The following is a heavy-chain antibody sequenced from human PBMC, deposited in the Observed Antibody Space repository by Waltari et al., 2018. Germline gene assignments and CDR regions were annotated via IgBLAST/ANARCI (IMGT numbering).Heavy chain of an antibody. Sequence: QVQLQQWGAGVLKPSETLSLTCAVYDESFSTYYWSWVRQPPGKGLEWIGEINHSGSTNFNPSLKSRVAILVDTSENQFSLSLTSLTAADTAVYYCARGGRGVAFDYWGQGTLVSVSS. V-gene: IGHV4-34*01. D-gene: IGHD3-10*01. CDR1: DESFSTYY. CDR3: ARGGRGVAFDY. J-gene: IGHJ4*02. CDR2: INHSGST.